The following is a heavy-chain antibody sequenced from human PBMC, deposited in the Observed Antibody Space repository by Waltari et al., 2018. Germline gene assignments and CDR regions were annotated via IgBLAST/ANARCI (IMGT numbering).Heavy chain of an antibody. CDR2: ISAYNGNT. J-gene: IGHJ6*02. D-gene: IGHD6-6*01. V-gene: IGHV1-18*01. Sequence: QVQLVQSGAEVKKPGASVKVSCKASGYTFTSYGLSWGRQAPGQRPEWMGWISAYNGNTNYEQKLQGRVTMTTDTSTSTAYMGLRSLRSDDTAVYYCARDRRPIAARPGYYYGMDVWGQGTTVTVSS. CDR1: GYTFTSYG. CDR3: ARDRRPIAARPGYYYGMDV.